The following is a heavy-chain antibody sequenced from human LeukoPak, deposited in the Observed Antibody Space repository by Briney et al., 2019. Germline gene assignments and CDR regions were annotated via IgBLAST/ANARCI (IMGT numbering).Heavy chain of an antibody. D-gene: IGHD2-8*01. CDR2: IHHSGST. J-gene: IGHJ4*02. CDR1: GHSIINSYY. V-gene: IGHV4-38-2*02. CDR3: AKGDGLVHAGIDY. Sequence: SETLSLTCSVSGHSIINSYYWGWIRQPPGKGLEWIGSIHHSGSTYYNPSLKSRVTISIDTSKNQFSLRLKSVTAADTAVYYCAKGDGLVHAGIDYWGQGTLVTVSS.